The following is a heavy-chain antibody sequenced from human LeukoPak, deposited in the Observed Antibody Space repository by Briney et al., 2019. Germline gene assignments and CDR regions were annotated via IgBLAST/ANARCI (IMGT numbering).Heavy chain of an antibody. CDR3: ARDYNWGFDY. CDR2: TRGSGSGM. Sequence: GGSLRLSCAASGFAFSDYSMNWVRQAPGKGLEWVANTRGSGSGMGSGNYYAGAVKGRFTISRDNAKNSLYLQMNSLRAEDTAFYYWARDYNWGFDYWGQGALVTVSS. CDR1: GFAFSDYS. J-gene: IGHJ4*02. V-gene: IGHV3-21*05. D-gene: IGHD1-1*01.